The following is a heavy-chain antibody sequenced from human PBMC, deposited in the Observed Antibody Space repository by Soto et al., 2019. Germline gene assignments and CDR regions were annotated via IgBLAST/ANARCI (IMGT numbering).Heavy chain of an antibody. J-gene: IGHJ4*02. D-gene: IGHD2-2*01. CDR2: IYHSGTT. Sequence: QGQLQESGQGLVKPSGTLSLTCAVSGGSISSTNWWTWVRQSPGRGLEWIGEIYHSGTTNYSPSLKSRVNIAVDLSTNHLSLTLISVTAADTAVYYCAFPAHADFDYWGKGILVTFSS. CDR3: AFPAHADFDY. V-gene: IGHV4-4*02. CDR1: GGSISSTNW.